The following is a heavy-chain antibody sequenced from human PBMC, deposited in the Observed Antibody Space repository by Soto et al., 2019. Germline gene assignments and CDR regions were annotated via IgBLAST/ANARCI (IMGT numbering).Heavy chain of an antibody. V-gene: IGHV1-2*04. CDR3: ARGDSTDCSNGVCSFFYNHDMDV. CDR2: INPKSGGT. CDR1: GYSFTDYH. J-gene: IGHJ6*02. D-gene: IGHD2-8*01. Sequence: ASVKVSCKASGYSFTDYHIHWVRQAPGQGLEWLGRINPKSGGTSTAQKWGWVTMTTDTSISTASMELTRLTSDDTAIYYCARGDSTDCSNGVCSFFYNHDMDVWGQGTTVTVSS.